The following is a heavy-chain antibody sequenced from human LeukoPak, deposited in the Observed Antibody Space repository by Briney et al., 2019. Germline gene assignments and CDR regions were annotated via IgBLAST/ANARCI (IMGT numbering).Heavy chain of an antibody. CDR3: ARAPHYGSGSDP. CDR2: VYYSGST. Sequence: SETLSLTCTVSGGSISIGDYYWSWIRQPPGKGLEWIGYVYYSGSTYYNPSLKSRVTIAMDTSKNHFSLKLGSVTAADTAVYFCARAPHYGSGSDPWGQGTLVTVSS. V-gene: IGHV4-30-4*01. CDR1: GGSISIGDYY. D-gene: IGHD3-10*01. J-gene: IGHJ5*02.